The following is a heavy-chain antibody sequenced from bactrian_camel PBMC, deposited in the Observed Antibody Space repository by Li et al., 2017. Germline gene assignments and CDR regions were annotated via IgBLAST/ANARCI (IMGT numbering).Heavy chain of an antibody. Sequence: HVQLVESGGGSVQAGGSLRLSCEAIGYTFSSYCMGWFRQAPGKERDGGEREGVANINSDHSARYADSVKGRFTISRDNAKNTLYLQLNSLKTEDKAMYYCAAGRRDCYTPNYWGQGTQVTVS. CDR2: INSDHSA. CDR3: AAGRRDCYTPNY. J-gene: IGHJ4*01. CDR1: GYTFSSYC. V-gene: IGHV3S55*01. D-gene: IGHD2*01.